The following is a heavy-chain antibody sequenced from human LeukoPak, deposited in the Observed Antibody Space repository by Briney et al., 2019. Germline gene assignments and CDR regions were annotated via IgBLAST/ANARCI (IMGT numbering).Heavy chain of an antibody. J-gene: IGHJ4*02. CDR1: GYTLTELS. CDR3: ARGSDY. D-gene: IGHD3-10*01. V-gene: IGHV1-18*01. CDR2: ISAYNGNT. Sequence: ASVKVSCKVSGYTLTELSMHWVRQAPGQGLEWMGWISAYNGNTNYAQKLQGRVTMTTDTSTSTAYMELRSLRSDDTAVYYCARGSDYWGQGTLVTVSS.